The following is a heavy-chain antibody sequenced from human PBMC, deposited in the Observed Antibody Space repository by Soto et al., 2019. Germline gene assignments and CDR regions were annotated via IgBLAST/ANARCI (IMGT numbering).Heavy chain of an antibody. J-gene: IGHJ4*02. CDR2: IYYSGST. V-gene: IGHV4-59*08. D-gene: IGHD5-12*01. CDR1: GGSISSYY. CDR3: ARLYSGYDLVDY. Sequence: SETLSLTCTVSGGSISSYYWSWIRQPPGKGLEWIGYIYYSGSTNYNPSLKSRVTISVDTSKNQFSLKLSSVTAADTAVYYCARLYSGYDLVDYWGQGTLVTVSS.